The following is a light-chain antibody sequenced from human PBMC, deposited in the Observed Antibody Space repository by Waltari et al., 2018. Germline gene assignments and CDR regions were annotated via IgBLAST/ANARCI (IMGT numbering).Light chain of an antibody. Sequence: ELVLTQSPGTLSLSPGERATLSCRASQSLSGTLDWYQQKPGQAPRLLIYEVSSRASGIPDRFSGSGSRTDFSLTISRLEPEDFAVYYCQKYGTLPATFGQGTKVEFK. V-gene: IGKV3-20*01. CDR2: EVS. CDR3: QKYGTLPAT. CDR1: QSLSGT. J-gene: IGKJ1*01.